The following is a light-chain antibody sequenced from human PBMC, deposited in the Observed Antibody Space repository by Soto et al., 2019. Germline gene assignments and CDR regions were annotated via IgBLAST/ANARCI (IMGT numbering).Light chain of an antibody. CDR3: LQNNNYPLT. CDR1: QDIRSD. J-gene: IGKJ4*01. V-gene: IGKV1-6*01. Sequence: AIQMTQSPSSLSASVGDRVTVTCRASQDIRSDVGWYQQKPGQAPKVLMYAASGLHSGVPSRFSGSGSGTDFVLTISSLQPEDVATYYCLQNNNYPLTFGGGTKVDIK. CDR2: AAS.